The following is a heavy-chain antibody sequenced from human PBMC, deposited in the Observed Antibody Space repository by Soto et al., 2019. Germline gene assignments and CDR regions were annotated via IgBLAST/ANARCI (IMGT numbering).Heavy chain of an antibody. D-gene: IGHD6-19*01. CDR3: AKSTGYSSGSFYY. CDR2: ISGSGGST. V-gene: IGHV3-23*01. J-gene: IGHJ4*02. Sequence: PGGSLRLSCAASGFTFSSYAMSWVRQAPGKGLECVSAISGSGGSTYYADSVKGRFTISRDNSKNTVYLQMNSLRAEDTAVYYCAKSTGYSSGSFYYWGQGTRVTASS. CDR1: GFTFSSYA.